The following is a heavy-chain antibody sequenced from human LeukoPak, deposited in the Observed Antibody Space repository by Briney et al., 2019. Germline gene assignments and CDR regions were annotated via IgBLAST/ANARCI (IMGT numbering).Heavy chain of an antibody. Sequence: SETLSLTCAVYGGSFSCYYWTWIRQPPGKGLAWIGEISQSGNANYNPSLKSRVTISLDPSRNQFSLKLTSVTAADSAVYYCAKSNGYGLVDIWGQGTMVTVSS. J-gene: IGHJ3*02. V-gene: IGHV4-34*01. CDR3: AKSNGYGLVDI. D-gene: IGHD3-10*01. CDR2: ISQSGNA. CDR1: GGSFSCYY.